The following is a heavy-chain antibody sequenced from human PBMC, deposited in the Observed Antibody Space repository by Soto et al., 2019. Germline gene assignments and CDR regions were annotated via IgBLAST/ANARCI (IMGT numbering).Heavy chain of an antibody. D-gene: IGHD3-22*01. J-gene: IGHJ4*02. CDR1: GGSFSGHS. Sequence: QVQLQQWGAGLLKPSETLSLTCAVYGGSFSGHSWSWIRQPPGKGLEWIGEINHRANNNYSPSLKSRVIISVDTSKNQFSLKVSSVTAADTAVYYCARGDNSGYYTWAEWSQGTLVTVSS. CDR2: INHRANN. V-gene: IGHV4-34*01. CDR3: ARGDNSGYYTWAE.